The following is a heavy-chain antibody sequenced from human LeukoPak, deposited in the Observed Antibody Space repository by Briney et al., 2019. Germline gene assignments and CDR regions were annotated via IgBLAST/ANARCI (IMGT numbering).Heavy chain of an antibody. CDR3: ARTSPTSHFDF. D-gene: IGHD3-16*01. J-gene: IGHJ4*02. Sequence: PGGSLRLSCVASGFTFTTYWMHWVRQAPGKGLVWVSRINGDGSNSNYADSVKGRFTISRDNARNTQYLQMNDLRAEDTALYYCARTSPTSHFDFWGQGTPVTVSS. V-gene: IGHV3-74*01. CDR1: GFTFTTYW. CDR2: INGDGSNS.